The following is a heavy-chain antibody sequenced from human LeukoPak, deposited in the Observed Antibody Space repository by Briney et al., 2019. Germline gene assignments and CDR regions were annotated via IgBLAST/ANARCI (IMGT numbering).Heavy chain of an antibody. CDR3: ARGPPHRIAARRGTFDY. CDR1: GGSFSGYY. J-gene: IGHJ4*02. CDR2: INHSGST. V-gene: IGHV4-34*01. D-gene: IGHD6-6*01. Sequence: SETLSLTCAVYGGSFSGYYWSWIRQPPGKGLEWIGEINHSGSTNYNPSLKSRVTISVDTSKNQFSLKLSSVTAADTAVYYCARGPPHRIAARRGTFDYWGQGTLVTVSS.